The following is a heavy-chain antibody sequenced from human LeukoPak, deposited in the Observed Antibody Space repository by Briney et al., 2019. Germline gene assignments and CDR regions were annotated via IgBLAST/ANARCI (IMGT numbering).Heavy chain of an antibody. Sequence: PSETLSLTCTVSGGSISSSSYYWGWIRQPPGKGLEWIGSIYYSGGTYYNPSLKSRVTISVDTSKNQFSLKLSSVTAADTAVYYCARLSYYYDSSGAGKKHYFDYWGQGTLVTVSS. V-gene: IGHV4-39*01. CDR3: ARLSYYYDSSGAGKKHYFDY. J-gene: IGHJ4*02. CDR2: IYYSGGT. D-gene: IGHD3-22*01. CDR1: GGSISSSSYY.